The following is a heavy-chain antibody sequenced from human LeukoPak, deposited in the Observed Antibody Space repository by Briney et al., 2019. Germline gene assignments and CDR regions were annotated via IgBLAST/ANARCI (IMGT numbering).Heavy chain of an antibody. V-gene: IGHV1-8*03. CDR2: MNPNSGNT. Sequence: GASVKVSCKASGYTFTSYDINWVRQATGQGLEWMGWMNPNSGNTGYAQKFQGRVTITRNTSISTAYMELSSLRSEDTAVYYCARGRIDYSNYGVDGGNWFDPWGQGTLATVSS. D-gene: IGHD4-11*01. CDR1: GYTFTSYD. CDR3: ARGRIDYSNYGVDGGNWFDP. J-gene: IGHJ5*02.